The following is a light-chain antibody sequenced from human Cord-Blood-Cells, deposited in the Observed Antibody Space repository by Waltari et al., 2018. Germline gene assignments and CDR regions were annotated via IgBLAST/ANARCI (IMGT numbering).Light chain of an antibody. CDR2: GAS. CDR3: QQYNNWPIT. Sequence: EIVMTQSPATLSVSPGERATLSCRASQSVSSNSAWYQQNPGQAPRLLIYGASTRATGIPARFSGSGSGTEFTLTISSLQSEDFAVYYCQQYNNWPITFGQGTRLEIK. CDR1: QSVSSN. J-gene: IGKJ5*01. V-gene: IGKV3-15*01.